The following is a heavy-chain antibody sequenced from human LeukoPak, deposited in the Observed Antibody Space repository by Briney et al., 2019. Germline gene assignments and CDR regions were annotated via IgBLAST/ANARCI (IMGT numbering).Heavy chain of an antibody. CDR3: AKRGVVIRFILVVFHKEAYYFDS. Sequence: GGSLRLSCAVSGITLSNYGMSWVRQDPGEGREWVAGISDSGGRTNYADSVKGRFTISRDSPKNTLYLQMNSLRAADTAVYFCAKRGVVIRFILVVFHKEAYYFDSWGQGALVTVS. CDR2: ISDSGGRT. D-gene: IGHD3-10*01. J-gene: IGHJ4*02. V-gene: IGHV3-23*01. CDR1: GITLSNYG.